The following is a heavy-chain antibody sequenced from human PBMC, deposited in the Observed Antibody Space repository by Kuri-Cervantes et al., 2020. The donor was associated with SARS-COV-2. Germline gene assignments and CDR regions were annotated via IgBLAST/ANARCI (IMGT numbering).Heavy chain of an antibody. V-gene: IGHV3-48*01. J-gene: IGHJ6*02. D-gene: IGHD3-22*01. CDR3: ARHGAQYYYDTNDRPYVLPHYYYGMDV. CDR1: GFTFSSYS. CDR2: ISSNSNTI. Sequence: GGSLRLSCAASGFTFSSYSMNWVRQAPGKGLEWVSYISSNSNTIYYADSVKGRFTISRDNAKNSLYLQMNSLRVEDTAVYYCARHGAQYYYDTNDRPYVLPHYYYGMDVWGRGTTVTVSS.